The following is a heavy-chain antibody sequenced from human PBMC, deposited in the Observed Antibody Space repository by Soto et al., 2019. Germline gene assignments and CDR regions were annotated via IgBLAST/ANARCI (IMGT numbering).Heavy chain of an antibody. V-gene: IGHV4-59*01. J-gene: IGHJ6*03. D-gene: IGHD6-13*01. CDR2: IYYSGST. CDR1: GGSISSYY. Sequence: SETLSLTCTVSGGSISSYYWSWIRQPPGKGLEWIGYIYYSGSTNYNPSLKSRVTISVDTSKNQFSLKLSSVTAADTAVYYCARVAAAANTETTFSYYYYYMDVWGKGTTVTVSS. CDR3: ARVAAAANTETTFSYYYYYMDV.